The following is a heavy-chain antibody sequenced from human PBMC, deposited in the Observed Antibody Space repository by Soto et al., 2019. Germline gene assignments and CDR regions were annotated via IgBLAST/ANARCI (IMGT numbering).Heavy chain of an antibody. Sequence: ASVKVSCKASGYTFTSYAMHWVRQAPGQRLEWMGWINPNSGNTGYAQKFQGRVTMTRNTSISTAYMELSSLRSEDTAVYYCAKGGYSGYEVYYYYGMDVWGQGTTVTVSS. CDR3: AKGGYSGYEVYYYYGMDV. J-gene: IGHJ6*02. CDR1: GYTFTSYA. V-gene: IGHV1-8*02. CDR2: INPNSGNT. D-gene: IGHD5-12*01.